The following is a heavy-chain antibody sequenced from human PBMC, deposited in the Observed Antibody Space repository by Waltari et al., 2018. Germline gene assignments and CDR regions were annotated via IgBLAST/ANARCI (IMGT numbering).Heavy chain of an antibody. V-gene: IGHV1-2*04. J-gene: IGHJ6*02. CDR1: GYTFTGYY. D-gene: IGHD3-10*01. CDR2: INPNSGGT. Sequence: QVQLVQSGAEVKKPGASVKVSCKASGYTFTGYYMHWVRPAPGQGLEWMGGINPNSGGTSYAQKFQGWVTMTRDTSMSTAYMELSRLRSDDTAVYYCARGYRVRAPYYGMDVWGQGTTVTVSS. CDR3: ARGYRVRAPYYGMDV.